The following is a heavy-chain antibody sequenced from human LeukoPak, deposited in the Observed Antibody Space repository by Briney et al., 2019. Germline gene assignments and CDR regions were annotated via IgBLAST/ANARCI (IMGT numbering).Heavy chain of an antibody. Sequence: SESLSLTCTAAGGSISSDYWSWIRQPPGKGMEWIGSNYYSGSTNYNPSLTSRVTISVDTSKNQFSLKLSSVTAADTAVYYCASAGGYSSSWYTPEAFDIWGQGTMVTVSS. V-gene: IGHV4-59*01. J-gene: IGHJ3*02. CDR2: NYYSGST. CDR1: GGSISSDY. D-gene: IGHD6-13*01. CDR3: ASAGGYSSSWYTPEAFDI.